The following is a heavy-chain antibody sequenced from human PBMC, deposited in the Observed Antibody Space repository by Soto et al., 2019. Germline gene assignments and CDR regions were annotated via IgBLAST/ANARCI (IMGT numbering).Heavy chain of an antibody. D-gene: IGHD6-13*01. J-gene: IGHJ6*02. Sequence: DVQLVESGGCLVQPGRSLRLSCAASGFTFDDYAMHWVRQAPGKGLEWVSGISWNSGSIGYAYSVKGRFTISRDNAKNSLYLQMNSLRAEDTALYYCAKAGAGTGVYYGMDVWGQGTTVTVSS. V-gene: IGHV3-9*01. CDR1: GFTFDDYA. CDR2: ISWNSGSI. CDR3: AKAGAGTGVYYGMDV.